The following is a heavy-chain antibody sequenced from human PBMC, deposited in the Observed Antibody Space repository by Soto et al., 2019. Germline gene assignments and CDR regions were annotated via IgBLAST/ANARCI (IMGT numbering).Heavy chain of an antibody. V-gene: IGHV3-11*06. CDR3: AKHNWSEYYFDY. Sequence: WGSLRLSCAASGFTFIDYYMIWIRQAPGKGLEWVSYISSSSSYTNYADSVKGRFTISRDNAKNSLYLQMNSLRAEDTAVYYCAKHNWSEYYFDYWGQGTLVTVSS. CDR2: ISSSSSYT. J-gene: IGHJ4*02. CDR1: GFTFIDYY. D-gene: IGHD1-20*01.